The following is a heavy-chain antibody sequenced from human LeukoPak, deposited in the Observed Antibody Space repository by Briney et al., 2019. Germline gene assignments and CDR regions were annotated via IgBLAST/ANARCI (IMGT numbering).Heavy chain of an antibody. J-gene: IGHJ6*03. CDR2: MNPNSGNT. V-gene: IGHV1-8*01. Sequence: ASVKVSCKASGYTFTSYDINWVRQATGQGLEWMGWMNPNSGNTGYAQKFQSRVTMTRNTSISTAYMELSSLRSEDTAVYYCARVYCSSTSCQDDYYYYYYMDVWGKGTTVTVSS. CDR1: GYTFTSYD. D-gene: IGHD2-2*01. CDR3: ARVYCSSTSCQDDYYYYYYMDV.